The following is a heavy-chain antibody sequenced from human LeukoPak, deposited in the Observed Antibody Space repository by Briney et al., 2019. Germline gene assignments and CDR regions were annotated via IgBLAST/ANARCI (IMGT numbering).Heavy chain of an antibody. J-gene: IGHJ6*03. CDR3: ARLSTMVRGVHCYYYYMDV. V-gene: IGHV5-51*01. CDR1: GYSFTSYW. Sequence: GESLKISCKGSGYSFTSYWIGWVRQMPGKGLEWMGIIYPGDSDTRYSPSFQGQVTISADKSISTAYLQWSSLKASDTAVYYCARLSTMVRGVHCYYYYMDVWGKGTTVTVSS. CDR2: IYPGDSDT. D-gene: IGHD3-10*01.